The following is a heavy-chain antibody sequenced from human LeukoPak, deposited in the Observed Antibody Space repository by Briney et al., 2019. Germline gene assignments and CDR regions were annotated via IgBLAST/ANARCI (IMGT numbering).Heavy chain of an antibody. J-gene: IGHJ4*02. CDR3: VRQGYCSGGDCYLWRY. CDR2: IYYGGNT. D-gene: IGHD2-15*01. Sequence: PETPSLTCTVSGGSIISSYYWGWIRPPPGKGLEWIGNIYYGGNTYYSPSLKSRVTISADTSKNQFSLKLRSVTAADTAVYYCVRQGYCSGGDCYLWRYWGRGALDTVSS. CDR1: GGSIISSYY. V-gene: IGHV4-39*01.